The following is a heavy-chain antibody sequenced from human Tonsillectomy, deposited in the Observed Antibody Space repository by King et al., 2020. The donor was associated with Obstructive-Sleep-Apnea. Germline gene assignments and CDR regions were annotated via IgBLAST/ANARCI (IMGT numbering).Heavy chain of an antibody. Sequence: VQLVESGGGLVKPGGSLRLSCVASGITFSNAWMSWVRQTPGKGLEWVGRIKSKTDGGTTDYAAPVKGSLTISRDDSKNTLYLQMNSLKTEDTAVYHCTTDGRVQLWNNKYYYYYGMDVWGQGTTVTVSS. D-gene: IGHD5-18*01. CDR1: GITFSNAW. J-gene: IGHJ6*02. V-gene: IGHV3-15*01. CDR3: TTDGRVQLWNNKYYYYYGMDV. CDR2: IKSKTDGGTT.